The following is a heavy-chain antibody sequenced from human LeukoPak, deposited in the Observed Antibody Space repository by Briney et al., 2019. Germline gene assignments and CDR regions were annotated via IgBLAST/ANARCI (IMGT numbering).Heavy chain of an antibody. CDR3: ARQGLYCSSTSCYDSYAFDI. D-gene: IGHD2-2*01. CDR2: IYPGDSDT. Sequence: GESLKISCKGSGYSFTSYWIGWVRQMPGKGLVWMGIIYPGDSDTRYSPSFQGQVTISADKSISTAYLQWSSLKASDTAMYYCARQGLYCSSTSCYDSYAFDIWGQGTMVTVSS. V-gene: IGHV5-51*01. J-gene: IGHJ3*02. CDR1: GYSFTSYW.